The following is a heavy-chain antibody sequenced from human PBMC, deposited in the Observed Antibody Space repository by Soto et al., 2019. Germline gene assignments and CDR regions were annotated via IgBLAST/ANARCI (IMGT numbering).Heavy chain of an antibody. CDR3: ARVISSTSWSWFDT. V-gene: IGHV1-18*01. J-gene: IGHJ5*02. D-gene: IGHD2-2*01. CDR1: GYTFTSYG. CDR2: ISAYNGNT. Sequence: GASVKVSCKASGYTFTSYGISWVRQAPGQGLEWMGWISAYNGNTNYAQKLQGRVTMTTDTSTSTAYMELRSLRSDDTAVYYCARVISSTSWSWFDTWGQGTLVTVSS.